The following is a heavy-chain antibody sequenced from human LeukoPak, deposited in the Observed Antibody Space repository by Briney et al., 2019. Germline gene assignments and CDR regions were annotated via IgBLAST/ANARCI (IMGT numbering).Heavy chain of an antibody. Sequence: ASVKVSCKASGYTFTSYGISWVRQAPGQGLEWMGWISAYNGNTNYAQKLQGRVTMTTDTSTSTAYMELRSLRSDDTAVYYCARVDDIFTGSVWTVYFHAMDVWGQGTTVTVSS. CDR2: ISAYNGNT. CDR3: ARVDDIFTGSVWTVYFHAMDV. D-gene: IGHD3-9*01. J-gene: IGHJ6*02. V-gene: IGHV1-18*01. CDR1: GYTFTSYG.